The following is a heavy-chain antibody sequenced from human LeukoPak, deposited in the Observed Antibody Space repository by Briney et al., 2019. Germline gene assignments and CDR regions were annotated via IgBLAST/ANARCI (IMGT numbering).Heavy chain of an antibody. CDR1: GYSFTNYW. CDR2: MNPGDSDT. D-gene: IGHD4-23*01. Sequence: GESLKISCKGSGYSFTNYWIGWVRQMPGKGLEWMGIMNPGDSDTRYSPSFQGQVTISADKSVSTAYLQWTSLKASDTAMYFCASLYSGGNSGFYYWGQGTLVTVSS. J-gene: IGHJ4*02. V-gene: IGHV5-51*01. CDR3: ASLYSGGNSGFYY.